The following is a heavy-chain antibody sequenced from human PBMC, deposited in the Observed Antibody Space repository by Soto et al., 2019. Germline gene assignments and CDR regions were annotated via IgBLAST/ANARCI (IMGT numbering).Heavy chain of an antibody. V-gene: IGHV3-30*18. D-gene: IGHD6-19*01. CDR3: AKRYSSGWYYFDD. J-gene: IGHJ4*02. CDR1: GFTFSSSG. CDR2: ISYDGSNK. Sequence: QVQLVESGGGVVQPGRSLRLACAASGFTFSSSGMHWVRQAPGKGLEWVAVISYDGSNKYYADSVKGRFTISRDNSKNTLYLQMGCLRAEDTAVYYCAKRYSSGWYYFDDWGQGILVTVSS.